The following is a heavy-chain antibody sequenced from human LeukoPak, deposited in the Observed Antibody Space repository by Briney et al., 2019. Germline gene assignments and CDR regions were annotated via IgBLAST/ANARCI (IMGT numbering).Heavy chain of an antibody. CDR1: GGSFSTYY. CDR3: VAWHSVLTGYFF. V-gene: IGHV4-34*01. J-gene: IGHJ4*02. Sequence: LETLSLTCAVYGGSFSTYYGTWIRQSPGKGLEWIGGINHNGDTNYNPSLKSRVTISVDTSKNQFSLRLHSVTAADTAVYYCVAWHSVLTGYFFWGQGTLVTVSS. CDR2: INHNGDT. D-gene: IGHD3-9*01.